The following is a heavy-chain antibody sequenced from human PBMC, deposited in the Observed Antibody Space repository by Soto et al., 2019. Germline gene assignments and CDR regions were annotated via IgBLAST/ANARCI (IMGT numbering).Heavy chain of an antibody. V-gene: IGHV1-18*01. CDR2: ISAYNGNT. D-gene: IGHD6-19*01. J-gene: IGHJ5*02. CDR3: ARDGPIAVACKAKDNWFDP. CDR1: GYTFTSYG. Sequence: QVQLVQSGAEVKKPGASVKVSCKASGYTFTSYGISWVRQAPGQGLEWMGWISAYNGNTNYAQKLQGRVTMTTDTSTSTAYMELRSLRSDDTAVYYCARDGPIAVACKAKDNWFDPWGQGTLVTVSS.